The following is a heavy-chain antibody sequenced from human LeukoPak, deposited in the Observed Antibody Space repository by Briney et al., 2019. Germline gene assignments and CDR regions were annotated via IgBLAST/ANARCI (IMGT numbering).Heavy chain of an antibody. D-gene: IGHD3-22*01. Sequence: GGSLRLSCAASGFTFNNYAMTWVRQSPRKGLEWVASISGRGGTTDSADSVKGRFTISRDNSQNTLYLQMNSLRAEDTAVYYCAKEENDYYDSSGYYPIDSWGQGTLVTVSS. CDR3: AKEENDYYDSSGYYPIDS. J-gene: IGHJ4*02. CDR1: GFTFNNYA. V-gene: IGHV3-23*01. CDR2: ISGRGGTT.